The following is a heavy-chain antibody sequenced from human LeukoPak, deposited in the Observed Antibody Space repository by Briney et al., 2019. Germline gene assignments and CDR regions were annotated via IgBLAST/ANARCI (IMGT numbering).Heavy chain of an antibody. CDR3: ARQEQWLEHYYYYGMDV. D-gene: IGHD6-19*01. CDR1: GYSFTSYW. J-gene: IGHJ6*02. V-gene: IGHV5-10-1*01. Sequence: GESLKISCKGSGYSFTSYWISWVRQMPGKGLEWMGRIDPSDSYTNYSPSFHGHVTISADKSISTAYLQWSSLKASDTAMYYCARQEQWLEHYYYYGMDVWGQGTTVTVSS. CDR2: IDPSDSYT.